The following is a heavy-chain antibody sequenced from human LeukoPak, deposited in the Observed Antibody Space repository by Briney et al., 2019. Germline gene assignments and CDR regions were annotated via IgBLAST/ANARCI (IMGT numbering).Heavy chain of an antibody. CDR1: GFTFSSYA. V-gene: IGHV3-30-3*01. CDR3: ARRLYCSGTSCYTGPDAFDV. Sequence: GGSLRLSCAASGFTFSSYAMHWVRQAPGKGLEWVAVISYDGSNKYYADSVKGRFTISRDNSENTVYLQMNSLRAEDTAVYYCARRLYCSGTSCYTGPDAFDVWGQGTVVTVSS. D-gene: IGHD2-2*02. CDR2: ISYDGSNK. J-gene: IGHJ3*01.